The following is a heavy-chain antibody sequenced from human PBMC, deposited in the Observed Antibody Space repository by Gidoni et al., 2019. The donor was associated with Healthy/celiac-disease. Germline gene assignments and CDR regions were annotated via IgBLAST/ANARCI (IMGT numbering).Heavy chain of an antibody. CDR2: IYYSGST. CDR1: VGSLRRGGYY. D-gene: IGHD6-13*01. V-gene: IGHV4-31*03. J-gene: IGHJ4*02. Sequence: QVQLQESGPGLVKPSQTLSLTCPVSVGSLRRGGYYWHWIRQHPGKGLEWIGYIYYSGSTYYNPSLKSRVTISVDTSKNQFSLKLSSVTAADTAVYYCAREAGATSSSWYSGITWGQGTLVTVSS. CDR3: AREAGATSSSWYSGIT.